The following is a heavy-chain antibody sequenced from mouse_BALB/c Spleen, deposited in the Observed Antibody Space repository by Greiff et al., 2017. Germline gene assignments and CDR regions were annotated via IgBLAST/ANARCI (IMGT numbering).Heavy chain of an antibody. V-gene: IGHV1S81*02. CDR2: INPSNGGT. CDR3: TRRGDYAMDY. CDR1: GYTFTSYY. Sequence: VQLQQSGAELVKPGASVKLSCKASGYTFTSYYMYWVKQRPGQGLEWIGEINPSNGGTNFNEKFKSKATLTVDKSSSTAYMQLSSLTSEDSAVYYCTRRGDYAMDYWAQGTSVTVSS. J-gene: IGHJ4*01.